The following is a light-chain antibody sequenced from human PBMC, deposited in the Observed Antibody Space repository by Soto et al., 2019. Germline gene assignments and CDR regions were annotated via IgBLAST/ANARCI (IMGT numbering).Light chain of an antibody. CDR2: EDN. J-gene: IGLJ3*02. V-gene: IGLV6-57*01. CDR3: QSYDSSNLWV. CDR1: SGSIARNY. Sequence: NFMLTQPHSVSESPGETVTISCTRSSGSIARNYVQWYQQRPGSSPTTVICEDNQRPSGVPDRFSGSIDSSSNSASLTISGLKTEDEADYYCQSYDSSNLWVFGGGTKLTVL.